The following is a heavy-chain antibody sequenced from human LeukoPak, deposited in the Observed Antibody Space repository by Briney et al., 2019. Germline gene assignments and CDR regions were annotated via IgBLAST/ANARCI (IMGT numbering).Heavy chain of an antibody. CDR3: AKEAVYSTSSVDY. D-gene: IGHD6-6*01. CDR1: GFTFSNYA. J-gene: IGHJ4*02. V-gene: IGHV3-23*01. CDR2: ISDGGGST. Sequence: GGSLRLSCAASGFTFSNYAMNWVRQAPGKGPEWVSAISDGGGSTYYADSVKGRFTISRDNSKNTLYLQMNSLRAEDTAVYYCAKEAVYSTSSVDYWGQGTLVTVSS.